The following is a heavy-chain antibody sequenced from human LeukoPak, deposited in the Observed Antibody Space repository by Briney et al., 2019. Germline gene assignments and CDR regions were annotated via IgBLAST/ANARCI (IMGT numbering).Heavy chain of an antibody. J-gene: IGHJ4*02. CDR2: IWYDGSNK. D-gene: IGHD1-26*01. V-gene: IGHV3-33*01. CDR3: AREWELLGGFDY. CDR1: GFTFSSYG. Sequence: PGRSLRLSCAASGFTFSSYGMHWVRQAPGKGLEWVAVIWYDGSNKYYADSVKGRFTISRDNSKDTLYLQMNSLRAEDTAVYYCAREWELLGGFDYWGQGTLVTVSS.